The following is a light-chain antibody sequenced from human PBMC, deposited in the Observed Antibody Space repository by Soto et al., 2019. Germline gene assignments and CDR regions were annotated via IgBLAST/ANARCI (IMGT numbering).Light chain of an antibody. CDR2: GNS. J-gene: IGLJ2*01. CDR1: SSNIGAGYD. V-gene: IGLV1-40*01. Sequence: QSVLTQPPSVSGAPGQRVTISCTGSSSNIGAGYDVHWYQQLPGTAPKLLIYGNSNRPSGVPDRFSGSKSGTSASLALTGLQAEDEADYYCQSYDSSLRGPMLVFGGGTKLTVL. CDR3: QSYDSSLRGPMLV.